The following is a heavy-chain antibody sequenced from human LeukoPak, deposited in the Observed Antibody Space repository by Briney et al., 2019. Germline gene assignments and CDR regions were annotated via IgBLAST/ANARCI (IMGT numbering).Heavy chain of an antibody. D-gene: IGHD4-23*01. CDR1: GYTFTSYY. Sequence: ASVKVSCKASGYTFTSYYMHWVRQAPGQGLEWMGIINPSGGSTSYAQKFQGRVTMTRDTSTSTVYMELSSLRSEDTAVYYCARDLDYGGRNYYYGMDVWGQGTTVTVSS. V-gene: IGHV1-46*01. J-gene: IGHJ6*02. CDR2: INPSGGST. CDR3: ARDLDYGGRNYYYGMDV.